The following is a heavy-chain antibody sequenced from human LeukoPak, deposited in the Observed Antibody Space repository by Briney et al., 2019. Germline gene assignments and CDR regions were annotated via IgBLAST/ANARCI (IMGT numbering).Heavy chain of an antibody. D-gene: IGHD3-9*01. V-gene: IGHV3-23*01. CDR2: ISGSGGST. J-gene: IGHJ4*02. CDR1: GFTFSSYG. CDR3: ATLGYFDWLLSTQIDY. Sequence: PGGTLRPSCAASGFTFSSYGMSRVRQAPGKGLEWVSAISGSGGSTYYADSVKGRFTISRDNSKNTLYLQMNSLRAEDTAVYYCATLGYFDWLLSTQIDYWGQGTLVTVSS.